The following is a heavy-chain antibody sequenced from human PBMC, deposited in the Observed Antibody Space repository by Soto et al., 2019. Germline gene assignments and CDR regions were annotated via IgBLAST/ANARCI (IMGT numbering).Heavy chain of an antibody. CDR2: IYNGGST. J-gene: IGHJ4*02. D-gene: IGHD6-13*01. Sequence: QVQLQESGPGLVKPSETLSLTCTVSGYSISSLYWSWIRQPPGKGLEWIGHIYNGGSTTYNPSLRSRVTISVDTSKNQFSLRLGSVTAADTALYFCARGQGSLSSQMVHWGQGTLVTVSS. V-gene: IGHV4-59*01. CDR1: GYSISSLY. CDR3: ARGQGSLSSQMVH.